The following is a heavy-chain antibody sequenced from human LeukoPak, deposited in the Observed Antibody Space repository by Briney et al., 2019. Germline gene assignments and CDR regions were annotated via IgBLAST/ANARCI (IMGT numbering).Heavy chain of an antibody. CDR2: IKSKTDGGTT. CDR1: GFTFSNAW. CDR3: TTEYYYDSSGYPIWGFDP. Sequence: GGSLRLSCAASGFTFSNAWMSWVRQAPGKGLEWVGRIKSKTDGGTTDYAAPVKGRFTISRDDSKNTLYLQMNSLKTEDTAVYYCTTEYYYDSSGYPIWGFDPWGQGTLVTVSS. V-gene: IGHV3-15*01. D-gene: IGHD3-22*01. J-gene: IGHJ5*02.